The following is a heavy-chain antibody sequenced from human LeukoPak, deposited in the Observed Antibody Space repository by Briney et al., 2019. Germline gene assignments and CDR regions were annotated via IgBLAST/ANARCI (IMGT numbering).Heavy chain of an antibody. Sequence: SVKVSCKASGGTFSSYTISWVRQAPGQGLEWMGRIIPILGIANYAQKFQGRVTITADKSTSTAYMELSSLRSEDTAVYYYASENGDYSGHWFDPWGQGTLVTVSS. CDR3: ASENGDYSGHWFDP. J-gene: IGHJ5*02. CDR2: IIPILGIA. D-gene: IGHD4-17*01. V-gene: IGHV1-69*02. CDR1: GGTFSSYT.